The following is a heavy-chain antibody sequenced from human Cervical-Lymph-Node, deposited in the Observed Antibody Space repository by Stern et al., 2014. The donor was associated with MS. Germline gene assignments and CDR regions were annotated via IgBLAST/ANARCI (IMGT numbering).Heavy chain of an antibody. D-gene: IGHD2-21*02. CDR1: GFTFSSYA. CDR3: ARGVTYCGGDCYGWYFDL. Sequence: EVQLVESGGGLVQPGGSLRLSFAASGFTFSSYAMHLVRQAPGKGLEYVSVISCNGGSTYYANSVKGRFTISRDNSKNTLYLHMGSLRVEDMAVYYCARGVTYCGGDCYGWYFDLWGRGTLVTVSS. CDR2: ISCNGGST. J-gene: IGHJ2*01. V-gene: IGHV3-64*01.